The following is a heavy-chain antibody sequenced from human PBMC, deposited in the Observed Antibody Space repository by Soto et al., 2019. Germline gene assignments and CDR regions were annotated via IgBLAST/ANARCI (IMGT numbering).Heavy chain of an antibody. CDR2: IVPSLDTT. CDR3: ARGTHPGYPAALSVGEV. CDR1: GGTFSSSG. J-gene: IGHJ6*03. V-gene: IGHV1-69*11. D-gene: IGHD6-13*01. Sequence: SVKVSCKASGGTFSSSGFSWVRQAPGQGLEWMGMIVPSLDTTNYAQKFQARVTITADEVTSTAYMELRSLRSEDTAVYYCARGTHPGYPAALSVGEVWGKGTGVP.